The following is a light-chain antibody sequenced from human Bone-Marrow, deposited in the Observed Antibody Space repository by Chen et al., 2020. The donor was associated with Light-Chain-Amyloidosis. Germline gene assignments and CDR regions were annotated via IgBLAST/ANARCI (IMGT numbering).Light chain of an antibody. J-gene: IGKJ4*01. CDR2: GSS. CDR1: PTISSNY. V-gene: IGKV3-20*01. CDR3: QQYGTSPLT. Sequence: EIVLTQSPGTLSLSPGEGANLSCRSSPTISSNYLTWYQQKLGQAPRLLIYGSSSRATGIPDRFTGSGSGTDVTLTINRLEPGDFAMYYCQQYGTSPLTFGGGTKVEIK.